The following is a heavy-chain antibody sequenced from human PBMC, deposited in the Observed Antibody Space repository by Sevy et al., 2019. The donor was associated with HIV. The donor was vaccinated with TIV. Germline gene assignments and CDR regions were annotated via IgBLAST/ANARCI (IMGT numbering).Heavy chain of an antibody. D-gene: IGHD3-22*01. V-gene: IGHV3-23*01. J-gene: IGHJ4*02. CDR2: ISGSGGST. CDR3: AKKSRSDDSSGPVDY. CDR1: GFTFSSYA. Sequence: GGSLRLSCAASGFTFSSYAMSWVRQAPGKGLEWVSAISGSGGSTYYADSVKGRFTISRDNSKNTLYLHMNSLRAEDTAVYYCAKKSRSDDSSGPVDYWGQGTLVTVSS.